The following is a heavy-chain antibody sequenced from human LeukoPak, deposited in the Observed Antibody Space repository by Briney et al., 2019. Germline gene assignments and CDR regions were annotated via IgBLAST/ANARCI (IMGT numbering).Heavy chain of an antibody. CDR1: GFTFSSYA. Sequence: GGALRLSCAAPGFTFSSYAMSWVRQAPGVGLEWVSSIRDNGGKTYYADSVKGRFAISRDNSKNTLFLQMDSLRADDTAVYYCASTASYCGSDCYSYLDYWGQGILVTVFS. CDR3: ASTASYCGSDCYSYLDY. D-gene: IGHD2-21*02. J-gene: IGHJ4*02. V-gene: IGHV3-23*01. CDR2: IRDNGGKT.